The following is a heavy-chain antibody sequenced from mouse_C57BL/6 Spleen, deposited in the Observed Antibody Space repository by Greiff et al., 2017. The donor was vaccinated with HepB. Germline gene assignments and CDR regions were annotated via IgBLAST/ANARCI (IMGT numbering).Heavy chain of an antibody. CDR1: GFTFSDYG. J-gene: IGHJ4*01. Sequence: EVKVVESGGGLVQPGGSLKLSCAASGFTFSDYGMAWVRQAPRKGPEWVAFISNLAYSIYYADTVTGRFTISRENAKNTLYLEMSSLRSEDTAMYYCARRDYYGSSLYYAMDYWGQGTSVTVSS. D-gene: IGHD1-1*01. V-gene: IGHV5-15*04. CDR3: ARRDYYGSSLYYAMDY. CDR2: ISNLAYSI.